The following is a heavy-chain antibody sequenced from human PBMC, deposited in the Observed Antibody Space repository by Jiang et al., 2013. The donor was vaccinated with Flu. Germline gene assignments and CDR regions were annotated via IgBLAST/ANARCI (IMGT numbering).Heavy chain of an antibody. Sequence: SVKGRFSFSRDNSENTLYLQMNSLRPEDTGIYYCARDASVVRTVNGMDVWGKGTTVTVST. J-gene: IGHJ6*04. V-gene: IGHV3-30*01. D-gene: IGHD1-14*01. CDR3: ARDASVVRTVNGMDV.